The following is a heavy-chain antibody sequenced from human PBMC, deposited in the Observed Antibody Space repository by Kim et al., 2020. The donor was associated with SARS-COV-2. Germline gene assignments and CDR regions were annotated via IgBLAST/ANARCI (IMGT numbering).Heavy chain of an antibody. V-gene: IGHV4-4*02. CDR1: GGSISSSKW. J-gene: IGHJ2*01. Sequence: SETLSLTCDVSGGSISSSKWWTWVRQPPGKGLEWIGEIYFSGSTKYNPSLKSRVTMSVDKSKNQFSLKLTSVTAADTAVYYCAEVATVYWYFDLWGHGTL. D-gene: IGHD5-12*01. CDR2: IYFSGST. CDR3: AEVATVYWYFDL.